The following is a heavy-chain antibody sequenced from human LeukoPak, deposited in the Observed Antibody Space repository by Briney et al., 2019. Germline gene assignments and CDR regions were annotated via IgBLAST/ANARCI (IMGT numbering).Heavy chain of an antibody. Sequence: GGSLRLSCAASGFTFSSYSMNWVRQAPGKGLEWVSSISSSSSYIYYADSVKGRFTISRDNAKNSLYLQMNSLRAEDTAVYYCARDSGVYRAVPDAFDIWGQGTMVTVSS. CDR1: GFTFSSYS. D-gene: IGHD6-6*01. CDR2: ISSSSSYI. CDR3: ARDSGVYRAVPDAFDI. V-gene: IGHV3-21*01. J-gene: IGHJ3*02.